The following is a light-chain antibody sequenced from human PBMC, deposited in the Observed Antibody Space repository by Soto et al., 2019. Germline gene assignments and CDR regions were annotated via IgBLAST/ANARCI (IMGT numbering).Light chain of an antibody. V-gene: IGKV4-1*01. CDR1: QNLLHSSNNKNY. Sequence: DIVMTQSPDSLAVSLGERATINCESSQNLLHSSNNKNYLAWYQQKPGQPPKLLIYWASTRESGVPDRFSGSGSGTDFTLTISSLQAEDVAVYYCQPFYNTPLTFGQGTKVEIK. CDR3: QPFYNTPLT. J-gene: IGKJ1*01. CDR2: WAS.